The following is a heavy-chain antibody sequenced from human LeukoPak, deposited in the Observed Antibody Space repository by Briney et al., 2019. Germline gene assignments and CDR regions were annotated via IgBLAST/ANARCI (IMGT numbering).Heavy chain of an antibody. V-gene: IGHV4-39*07. CDR2: IYYTGST. Sequence: SETLSLTCTVSGGSITSSSYYWGWIRQPPGKGPEWIGSIYYTGSTNYNPSLKSRVTISLDTSKNQFSLKLTSVTAADTAVYYCAKDRSDNTTWYVGSHWGQGTLVTVSS. D-gene: IGHD6-13*01. J-gene: IGHJ4*02. CDR1: GGSITSSSYY. CDR3: AKDRSDNTTWYVGSH.